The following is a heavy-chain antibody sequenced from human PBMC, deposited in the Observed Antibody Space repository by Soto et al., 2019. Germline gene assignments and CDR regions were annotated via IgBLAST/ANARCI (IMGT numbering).Heavy chain of an antibody. D-gene: IGHD3-16*01. CDR1: GFTVSSNY. CDR2: IYSSDNT. V-gene: IGHV3-53*01. Sequence: PGGSLRLSCAASGFTVSSNYMSWVRQAPGKGLEWVSVIYSSDNTYYADSLKGRFTISRDNSKNTLYLQMNSLRAEDTAVYYCARNRGDYYSGMDVWGQGTTVTVSS. J-gene: IGHJ6*02. CDR3: ARNRGDYYSGMDV.